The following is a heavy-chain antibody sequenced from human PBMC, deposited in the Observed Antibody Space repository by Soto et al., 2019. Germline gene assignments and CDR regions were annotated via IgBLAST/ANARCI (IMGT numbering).Heavy chain of an antibody. J-gene: IGHJ6*02. CDR3: ARDGPYSSSSSYYYYGMDV. Sequence: EVQLVESGGGLVQPGGSLRLSCAASGFTFSSYDMHWVRQATGKGLEWVSAIGTAGDTYYPGSVKGRFTISRVNAKNSLYLQMNSLRVEDTAVSYCARDGPYSSSSSYYYYGMDVWGQGTTVTVSS. CDR2: IGTAGDT. D-gene: IGHD6-6*01. CDR1: GFTFSSYD. V-gene: IGHV3-13*01.